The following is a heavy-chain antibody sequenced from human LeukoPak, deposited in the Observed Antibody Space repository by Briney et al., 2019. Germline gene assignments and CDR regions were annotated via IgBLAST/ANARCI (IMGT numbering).Heavy chain of an antibody. CDR2: ISGSGTDI. V-gene: IGHV3-11*01. CDR1: GFTFSDWF. CDR3: ARGHYGSDV. J-gene: IGHJ6*02. Sequence: GGSLRLSCAASGFTFSDWFLSWIRQAPGKGLEWVSYISGSGTDIYHADSVKGRFTISRDNAKKSLYLQMNSLRAEDTAVYYCARGHYGSDVWGQGTTVTVSS.